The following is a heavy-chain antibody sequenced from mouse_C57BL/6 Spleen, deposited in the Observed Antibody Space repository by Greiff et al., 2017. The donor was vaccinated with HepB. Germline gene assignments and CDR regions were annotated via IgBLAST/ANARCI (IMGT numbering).Heavy chain of an antibody. J-gene: IGHJ2*01. CDR2: ISSGGSYT. Sequence: EVQGVESGGDLVKPGGSLKLSCAASGFTFSSYGMSWVRQTPDKRLEWVATISSGGSYTYYPDSVKGRFTISRDNAKNTLYLQMSSLKSEDTAMYYCARDGYCDYWGQGTTLTVSS. CDR1: GFTFSSYG. D-gene: IGHD2-3*01. CDR3: ARDGYCDY. V-gene: IGHV5-6*01.